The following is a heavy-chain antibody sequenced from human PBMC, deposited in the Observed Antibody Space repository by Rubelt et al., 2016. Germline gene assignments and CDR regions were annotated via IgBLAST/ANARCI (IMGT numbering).Heavy chain of an antibody. V-gene: IGHV4-34*01. CDR3: ADAHGR. CDR2: INHGGST. CDR1: GGSFSGHF. J-gene: IGHJ1*01. Sequence: QVQLQQWGAGLLKPSETLSLTCAVYGGSFSGHFWSWIRQPPGKGLEWIGEINHGGSTNYNPSLKSRVTMSVDTSKNQVSLKLSSVTAADTAVYYCADAHGRWGQGSLVTVSS.